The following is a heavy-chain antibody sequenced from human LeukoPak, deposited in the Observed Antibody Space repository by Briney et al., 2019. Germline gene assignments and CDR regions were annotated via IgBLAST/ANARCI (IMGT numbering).Heavy chain of an antibody. D-gene: IGHD6-13*01. J-gene: IGHJ6*02. CDR3: AGERSAAAGTKYYYYGMDV. CDR2: IGTAGDT. V-gene: IGHV3-13*01. CDR1: GFTFSSYD. Sequence: PGGSLRLSCAASGFTFSSYDMHWVRQATGKGLEWVSAIGTAGDTYYPGSVKGRFTISRENAKNSLYLQMNSLRAGDTAVYYCAGERSAAAGTKYYYYGMDVWGQGTTVTVSS.